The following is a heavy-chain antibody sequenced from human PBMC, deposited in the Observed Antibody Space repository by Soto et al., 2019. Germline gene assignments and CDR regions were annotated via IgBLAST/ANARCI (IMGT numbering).Heavy chain of an antibody. CDR3: ARVFCGGDCFLDY. CDR1: GFTFSSYS. D-gene: IGHD2-21*02. V-gene: IGHV3-21*01. Sequence: LRLSCAASGFTFSSYSMNWVRQAPGKGLEWVSSISSSSSYIYYADSVKGRFTISRDNAKNSLYLQMNSLRAEDTAVYYCARVFCGGDCFLDYWGQGTLVTVSS. CDR2: ISSSSSYI. J-gene: IGHJ4*02.